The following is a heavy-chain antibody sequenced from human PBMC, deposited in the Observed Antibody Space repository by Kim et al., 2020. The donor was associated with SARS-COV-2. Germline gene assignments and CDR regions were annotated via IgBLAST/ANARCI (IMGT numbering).Heavy chain of an antibody. CDR3: ARESSSGSSIDY. D-gene: IGHD6-19*01. Sequence: NYNPSLKSRVTISVDKSKNQFSLKLSSVTAADTAVYYCARESSSGSSIDYWGQGTLVTVSS. V-gene: IGHV4-4*02. J-gene: IGHJ4*02.